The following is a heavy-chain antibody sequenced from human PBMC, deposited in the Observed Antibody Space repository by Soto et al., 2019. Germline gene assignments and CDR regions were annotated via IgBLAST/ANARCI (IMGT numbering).Heavy chain of an antibody. J-gene: IGHJ3*02. V-gene: IGHV4-31*03. Sequence: SETLSLTCTVSGGSISRGGYYWSWIRQHPGKGLEWIGYIYYSGSTYYNPSLKSRVTISVDTSKNQFSLKLSSVTAADTAVYYCARPTLVGVVIDAFNIWGQGTMVTVSS. CDR3: ARPTLVGVVIDAFNI. CDR2: IYYSGST. CDR1: GGSISRGGYY. D-gene: IGHD3-3*01.